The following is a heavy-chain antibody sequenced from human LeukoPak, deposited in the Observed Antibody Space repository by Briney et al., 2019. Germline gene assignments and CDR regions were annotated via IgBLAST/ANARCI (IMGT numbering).Heavy chain of an antibody. D-gene: IGHD3-10*01. Sequence: GRSLRLSCAASGFTFTSYGIHWVRQAPGKGLEWVAVISYDGSNQYYADSVKGRFTISRDNSKNTLYLQMNSLRDEDTAVYYCAKDSGFGEPYFDYWGQGTLVTVSS. CDR2: ISYDGSNQ. CDR1: GFTFTSYG. J-gene: IGHJ4*02. CDR3: AKDSGFGEPYFDY. V-gene: IGHV3-30*18.